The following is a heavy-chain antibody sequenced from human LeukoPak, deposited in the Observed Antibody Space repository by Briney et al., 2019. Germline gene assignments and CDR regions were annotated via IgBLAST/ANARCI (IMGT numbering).Heavy chain of an antibody. CDR1: ALSVTSFD. V-gene: IGHV3-13*01. Sequence: PGGSLRLSCFASALSVTSFDMYWVRQAAGRGLEWVSAVGTNDDTYYLGSVKGRFIISRENAKNSFSLQMNNLRVEDTAVYYCTREWRGIASHYHGMDVWGQGTTVTVSS. J-gene: IGHJ6*02. CDR3: TREWRGIASHYHGMDV. CDR2: VGTNDDT. D-gene: IGHD6-6*01.